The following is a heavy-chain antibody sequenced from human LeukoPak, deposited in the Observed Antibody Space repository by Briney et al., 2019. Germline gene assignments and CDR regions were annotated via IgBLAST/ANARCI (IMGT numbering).Heavy chain of an antibody. CDR1: GGSTSSYY. CDR3: ARGVPGLRLFPDAFDI. Sequence: SETLSLTCTVSGGSTSSYYWSWIRQPPGKGLEWIGYIYYSGSTNYNPSLKSRVTISVDTSKNQFSLKLSSVTAADTAVYYCARGVPGLRLFPDAFDIWGQGTMVTVSS. J-gene: IGHJ3*02. CDR2: IYYSGST. V-gene: IGHV4-59*01. D-gene: IGHD3-10*01.